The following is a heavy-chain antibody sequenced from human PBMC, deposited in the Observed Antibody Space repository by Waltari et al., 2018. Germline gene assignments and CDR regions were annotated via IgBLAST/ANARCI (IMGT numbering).Heavy chain of an antibody. J-gene: IGHJ4*02. CDR3: ANSMSGPRVQ. D-gene: IGHD3-3*01. CDR2: IYSGGTI. Sequence: QPGGSLRLSCTASGFSFSDYGMNWVRQTPGKGLEWVAVIYSGGTIYYAQSVRGRFTISRDDSKNTLYLQMNSLRGEDTATYYCANSMSGPRVQWGQGTQVTVSP. CDR1: GFSFSDYG. V-gene: IGHV3-23*03.